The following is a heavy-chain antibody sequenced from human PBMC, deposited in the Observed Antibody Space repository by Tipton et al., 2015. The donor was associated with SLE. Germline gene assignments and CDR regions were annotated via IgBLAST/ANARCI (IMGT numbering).Heavy chain of an antibody. V-gene: IGHV4-34*01. CDR2: INHSGST. CDR1: GGSFSGYY. Sequence: LRLSCAVYGGSFSGYYWSWIRQPPGKGLEWIGEINHSGSTNYNPSLKSRVTISVDTSKNQFSLKLSSVTAADTAVYYCARGVDGDFEGNWFDPWGQGTLVTVSS. D-gene: IGHD4-17*01. CDR3: ARGVDGDFEGNWFDP. J-gene: IGHJ5*02.